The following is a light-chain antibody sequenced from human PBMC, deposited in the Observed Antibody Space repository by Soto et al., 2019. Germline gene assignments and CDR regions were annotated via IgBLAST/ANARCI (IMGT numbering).Light chain of an antibody. Sequence: DIQMTQSPSSLSASVGDRVTITCRASQGIYNYLAWYQQKPGKAPKLLIYAASTLEAGVPSRFSGSGSGTDFTLTISSLQPEDVATYYCHKYHSALFTFGQGTRLEIK. V-gene: IGKV1-27*01. CDR3: HKYHSALFT. CDR1: QGIYNY. CDR2: AAS. J-gene: IGKJ5*01.